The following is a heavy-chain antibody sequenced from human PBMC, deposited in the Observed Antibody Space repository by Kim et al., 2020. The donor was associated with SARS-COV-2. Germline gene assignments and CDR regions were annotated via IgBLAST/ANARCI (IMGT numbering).Heavy chain of an antibody. CDR3: AKDLADYDSSGYYYNYYYGMDV. CDR2: ISYDGSNK. CDR1: GFTFSSYG. V-gene: IGHV3-30*18. Sequence: GGSLRLSCAASGFTFSSYGMHWVRQAPGKGLEWVAVISYDGSNKYYADSVKGRFTISRDNSKNTLYLQMNSLRAEDTAVYYCAKDLADYDSSGYYYNYYYGMDVWDQGTTVTVSS. D-gene: IGHD3-22*01. J-gene: IGHJ6*02.